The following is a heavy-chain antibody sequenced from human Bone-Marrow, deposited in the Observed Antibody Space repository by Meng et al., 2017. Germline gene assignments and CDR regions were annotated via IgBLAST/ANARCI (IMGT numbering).Heavy chain of an antibody. CDR1: ELNSSSCG. CDR2: ISYHGSDK. V-gene: IGHV3-30*01. Sequence: QVALAVCGGGVVRPGRSLVLSCVASELNSSSCGMHWVRQAPGKGLEWVTFISYHGSDKYYADSVKGRFTISRDNSKNTLYLQMNSLRAEDTAVYYCARDRGGIDYWGQGTLVTVSS. D-gene: IGHD2-15*01. J-gene: IGHJ4*02. CDR3: ARDRGGIDY.